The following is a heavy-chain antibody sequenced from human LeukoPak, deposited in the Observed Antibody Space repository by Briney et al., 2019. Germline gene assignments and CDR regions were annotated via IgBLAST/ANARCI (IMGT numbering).Heavy chain of an antibody. J-gene: IGHJ3*02. CDR2: MYHSGST. Sequence: SQTLSLTCAVSGGSISSGGYSWSWIRQPPGKGLEWIGYMYHSGSTYYNPSLKSRVTISVDRSKNQFSLKLSSVTAADTAVYYCARGHYYDFWIGYSSDAFDIWGQGTMVTVSS. V-gene: IGHV4-30-2*01. CDR1: GGSISSGGYS. D-gene: IGHD3-3*01. CDR3: ARGHYYDFWIGYSSDAFDI.